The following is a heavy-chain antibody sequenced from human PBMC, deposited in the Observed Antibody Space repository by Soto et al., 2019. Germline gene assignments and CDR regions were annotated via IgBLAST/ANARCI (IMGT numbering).Heavy chain of an antibody. J-gene: IGHJ6*02. CDR2: IYHSGST. CDR1: GYSISSGYY. V-gene: IGHV4-38-2*02. D-gene: IGHD3-10*01. Sequence: SETLSLTCAVSGYSISSGYYWGWIRQPPGKGLEWIGSIYHSGSTYYNPPLKSRVTISVDTSKNQFSLKPSSVSAADTAVYYCARDRGAGSGSYYILYGMDVWGQGTTVTVSS. CDR3: ARDRGAGSGSYYILYGMDV.